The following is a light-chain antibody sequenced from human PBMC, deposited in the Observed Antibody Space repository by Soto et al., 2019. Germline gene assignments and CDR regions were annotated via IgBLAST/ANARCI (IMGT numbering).Light chain of an antibody. CDR2: DAY. CDR1: QDISNY. V-gene: IGKV1-33*01. Sequence: DIQMTQSPSSLSASVGDRVTITCQASQDISNYLNWYQQKPGKAPKLLIYDAYNLEKGVPSRFSGSGSETDFTFTISSLQSEDIATYYCPQYDNPNLSVTSGGGTKVEIK. CDR3: PQYDNPNLSVT. J-gene: IGKJ4*01.